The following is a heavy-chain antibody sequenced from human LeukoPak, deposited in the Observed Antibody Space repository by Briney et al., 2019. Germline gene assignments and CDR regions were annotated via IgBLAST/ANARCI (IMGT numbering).Heavy chain of an antibody. D-gene: IGHD2-2*02. CDR2: ISYDGSNK. Sequence: GRSLRLSCAASGFTFSSYAMHWVRQAPGKGLEWVAVISYDGSNKYYADSVKGRFTISRDNSKNTLYLQMNSLRAEDTAVYYCARSYCSSTSCYTPSYYFDYWGQGTLVTVSS. CDR3: ARSYCSSTSCYTPSYYFDY. CDR1: GFTFSSYA. V-gene: IGHV3-30-3*01. J-gene: IGHJ4*02.